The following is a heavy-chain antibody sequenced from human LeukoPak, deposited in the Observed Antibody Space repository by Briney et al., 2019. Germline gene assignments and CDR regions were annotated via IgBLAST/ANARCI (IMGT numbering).Heavy chain of an antibody. V-gene: IGHV4-34*01. J-gene: IGHJ4*02. Sequence: SETLSLTCAVYGGSFSGYYWSWIRQPPGKGLEWIGEINHSGSTNYNPSLKSRVTISVDTSKNQFSLKLSSVTAADTAVYYCARDLSGSYLDDWGQGTLVTVSS. D-gene: IGHD1-26*01. CDR3: ARDLSGSYLDD. CDR1: GGSFSGYY. CDR2: INHSGST.